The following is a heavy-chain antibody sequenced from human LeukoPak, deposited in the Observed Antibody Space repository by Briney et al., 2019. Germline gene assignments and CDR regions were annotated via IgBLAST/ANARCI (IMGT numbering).Heavy chain of an antibody. Sequence: GGSLRLSCVTSGFTFSDYSISWVRQAPGRGLGWVSTISASGDNTYYADSVKGRFTISRDNSKKKLYLQMNSLRAEDTAVYYCAKGYYGSGTYGWFDPWGQGTLVTVSS. V-gene: IGHV3-23*01. CDR1: GFTFSDYS. D-gene: IGHD3-10*01. CDR3: AKGYYGSGTYGWFDP. J-gene: IGHJ5*02. CDR2: ISASGDNT.